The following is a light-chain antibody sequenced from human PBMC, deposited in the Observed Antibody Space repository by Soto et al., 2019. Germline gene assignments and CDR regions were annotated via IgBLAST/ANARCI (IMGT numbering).Light chain of an antibody. Sequence: QSVLTRPPSASGSPGQSVTISCTGTSSDVGGYNYVSWYQQHPGKAPKLMIYEVSKRPSGVPDRFSGSKSGNMASLTVSGLQAEDEADYYCSSYAGSNNVVFGGGTKLTVL. CDR1: SSDVGGYNY. J-gene: IGLJ2*01. V-gene: IGLV2-8*01. CDR2: EVS. CDR3: SSYAGSNNVV.